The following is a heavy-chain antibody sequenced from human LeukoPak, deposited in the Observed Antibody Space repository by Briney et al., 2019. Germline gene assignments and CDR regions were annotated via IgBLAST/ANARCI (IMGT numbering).Heavy chain of an antibody. V-gene: IGHV3-21*01. CDR1: GFTFSSYS. CDR3: ARADWDTAMIDY. D-gene: IGHD5-18*01. J-gene: IGHJ4*02. CDR2: ISSSSSYV. Sequence: GGSLRLSCAASGFTFSSYSMNWVRQAPGKGLEWVSSISSSSSYVYYADSVKGRFTISRDNAKNSLYLQMNSLRAEDTAVYYCARADWDTAMIDYWGQGTLVTVSS.